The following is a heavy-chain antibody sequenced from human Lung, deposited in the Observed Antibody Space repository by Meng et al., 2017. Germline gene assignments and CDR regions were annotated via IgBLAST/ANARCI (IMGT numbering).Heavy chain of an antibody. CDR1: GGSFSDYY. CDR2: INHSGST. Sequence: QVQLQQCGAVLLQPSETLSLTCVVSGGSFSDYYWSWIRQPPGKGLEWIGEINHSGSTNYNPSLESRATISVDTSQNNLSLKLSSVTAADSAVYYCARGPTTMAHDFDYWGQGTLVTVSS. D-gene: IGHD4-11*01. J-gene: IGHJ4*02. V-gene: IGHV4-34*01. CDR3: ARGPTTMAHDFDY.